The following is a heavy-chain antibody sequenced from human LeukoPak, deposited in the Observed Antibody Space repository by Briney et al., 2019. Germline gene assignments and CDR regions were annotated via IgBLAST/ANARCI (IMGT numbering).Heavy chain of an antibody. CDR2: INPSGGST. CDR3: ARGGSTYDFSLYGMDV. CDR1: GYTFTSYY. V-gene: IGHV1-46*01. J-gene: IGHJ6*02. Sequence: ASVKVSCKASGYTFTSYYMHWVRQAPGQGLEWMGVINPSGGSTSYAQKFQGRVTMTRDTSTSTVYMELSSLRSEGTAVYYSARGGSTYDFSLYGMDVWGQGTTVTVSS. D-gene: IGHD3-3*01.